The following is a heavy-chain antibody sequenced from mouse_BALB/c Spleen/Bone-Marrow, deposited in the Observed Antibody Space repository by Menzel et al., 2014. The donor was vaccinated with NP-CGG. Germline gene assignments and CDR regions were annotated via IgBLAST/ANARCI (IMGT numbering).Heavy chain of an antibody. J-gene: IGHJ4*01. CDR1: DYTFTSYW. V-gene: IGHV1-7*01. Sequence: VQLQQSGAELAKPGASVKMSCKASDYTFTSYWMHWVKQRPGQGLEWIGYINPSTGYTEYNQNFKDKATLTADKSSITAHMQLSSLTSEDSAVYYCTRSTGAMDYWGQGTSVTVSS. D-gene: IGHD3-2*01. CDR3: TRSTGAMDY. CDR2: INPSTGYT.